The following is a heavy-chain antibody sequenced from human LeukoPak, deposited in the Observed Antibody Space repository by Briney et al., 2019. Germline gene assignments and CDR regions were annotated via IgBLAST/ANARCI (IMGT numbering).Heavy chain of an antibody. CDR1: GYTFTSYY. J-gene: IGHJ5*02. Sequence: ASVKVSCKASGYTFTSYYMHWVRQAPGQGLEWMGIINPSGGSTSYAQKLQGRVTMTRDTSTSTVYMELSSLRSEDTAVYYCARETLHNWFDPWGQGTLVTVSS. D-gene: IGHD3-16*01. CDR2: INPSGGST. CDR3: ARETLHNWFDP. V-gene: IGHV1-46*01.